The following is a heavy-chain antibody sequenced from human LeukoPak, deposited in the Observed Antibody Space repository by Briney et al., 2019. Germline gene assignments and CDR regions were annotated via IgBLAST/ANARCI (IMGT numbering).Heavy chain of an antibody. CDR2: IIPVIGIQ. CDR1: GDTFSSYA. V-gene: IGHV1-69*04. D-gene: IGHD3-10*01. CDR3: ARGLRLTLVRGGTTNSYFGMDV. Sequence: SVKVSCKASGDTFSSYAISWVRQAPGQGLEWMGRIIPVIGIQNYAQKFQGRVSITADKSTNTACMELSSLRSEDTAVYYCARGLRLTLVRGGTTNSYFGMDVWGQGTTVTVSS. J-gene: IGHJ6*02.